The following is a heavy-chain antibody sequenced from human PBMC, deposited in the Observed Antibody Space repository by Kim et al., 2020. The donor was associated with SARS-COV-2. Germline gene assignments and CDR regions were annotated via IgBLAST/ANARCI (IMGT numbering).Heavy chain of an antibody. J-gene: IGHJ5*02. CDR2: IYPGDSDT. CDR3: ARRAYCGGDCHSRGWFDP. D-gene: IGHD2-21*02. CDR1: GYSFTSYW. Sequence: GESLKISCKGSGYSFTSYWIGWVRQMPGKGLEWMGIIYPGDSDTRYSPSFQGQVTISADKSISTAYLQWSSLKASDTAMYYCARRAYCGGDCHSRGWFDPWGQGTLVTVSS. V-gene: IGHV5-51*01.